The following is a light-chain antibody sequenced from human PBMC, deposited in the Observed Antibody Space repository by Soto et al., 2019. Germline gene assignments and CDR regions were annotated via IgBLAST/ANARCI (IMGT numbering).Light chain of an antibody. Sequence: EIVLTQSPATLSLSPGERATLSCRASQSVSSYLAWYQQKPGQAPRLLIYDVSNKATGIPARFSGSGSGTDFTLTISSLEPEDFAVYYCQQRSNWPPYTFGQGTKLEIK. CDR3: QQRSNWPPYT. V-gene: IGKV3-11*01. CDR2: DVS. J-gene: IGKJ2*01. CDR1: QSVSSY.